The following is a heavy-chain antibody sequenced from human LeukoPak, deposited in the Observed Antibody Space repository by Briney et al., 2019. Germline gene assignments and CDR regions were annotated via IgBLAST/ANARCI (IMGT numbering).Heavy chain of an antibody. Sequence: SQTLSLTCDISGDSVSSNSAAWNWIRQSPSRGLEWLGRTYYRSKWYNDYAVSVKSRMTINADTSKNQFSLQLNSVTPEDTAVYNCAKGRWALFDCWGQGTLVTVSS. CDR3: AKGRWALFDC. CDR2: TYYRSKWYN. D-gene: IGHD3-10*01. V-gene: IGHV6-1*01. CDR1: GDSVSSNSAA. J-gene: IGHJ4*02.